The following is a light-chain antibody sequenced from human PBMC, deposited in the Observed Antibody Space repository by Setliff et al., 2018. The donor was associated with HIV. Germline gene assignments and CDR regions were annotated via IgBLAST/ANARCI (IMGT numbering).Light chain of an antibody. CDR3: QSYDSSLSGYV. V-gene: IGLV1-40*01. CDR2: DNN. Sequence: LPQPPSVSGAPGQRVTISCTGTISNIGTGYDVHWYQQLPGTAPKLLIYDNNNRPSGVPDRFSGSKSGTSASLAITGLQAEDEADYYCQSYDSSLSGYVFGTGTKVTVL. CDR1: ISNIGTGYD. J-gene: IGLJ1*01.